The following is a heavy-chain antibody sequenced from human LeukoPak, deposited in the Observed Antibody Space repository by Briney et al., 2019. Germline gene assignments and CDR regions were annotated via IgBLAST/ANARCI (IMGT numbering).Heavy chain of an antibody. CDR1: GDSMSSYY. CDR3: ARGISGSGSYGHFDY. J-gene: IGHJ4*02. Sequence: SATLSLTCTVSGDSMSSYYWNWIRQPPGKALEWIGFIYYSGSTNYNASLKSRVTISVDTSKNQFSLKLSSVTAADTAIYYCARGISGSGSYGHFDYWGQGILVTVSS. V-gene: IGHV4-59*01. D-gene: IGHD1-26*01. CDR2: IYYSGST.